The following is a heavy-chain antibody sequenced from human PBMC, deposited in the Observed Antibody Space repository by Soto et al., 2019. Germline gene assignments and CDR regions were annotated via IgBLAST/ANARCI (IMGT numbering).Heavy chain of an antibody. J-gene: IGHJ4*02. Sequence: GGSLRLSCAASGFTFSIYGMSWVRQAPGKGLEWVSGIIVTGGSTYYADSVKGRFTISRDNSKNTLFLQMDSLRDEDTAVYYCARKSDCSGDSCPYYFDYWGQGTLVTVSS. CDR3: ARKSDCSGDSCPYYFDY. CDR1: GFTFSIYG. V-gene: IGHV3-23*01. D-gene: IGHD2-15*01. CDR2: IIVTGGST.